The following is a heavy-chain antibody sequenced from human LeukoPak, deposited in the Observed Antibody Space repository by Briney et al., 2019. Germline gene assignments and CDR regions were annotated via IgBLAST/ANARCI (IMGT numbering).Heavy chain of an antibody. J-gene: IGHJ6*03. Sequence: PSETLSLTCTVSGGSISSSSYYWGWIRQPPGKGLEWIGSIYYSGSTYYNPPLQSRVTISVDTSKNQFSLKLNSVTAADTAVYYCASFYCSGGSCYQYFSYYYMDVWGKGTTVTISS. CDR2: IYYSGST. CDR3: ASFYCSGGSCYQYFSYYYMDV. CDR1: GGSISSSSYY. V-gene: IGHV4-39*01. D-gene: IGHD2-15*01.